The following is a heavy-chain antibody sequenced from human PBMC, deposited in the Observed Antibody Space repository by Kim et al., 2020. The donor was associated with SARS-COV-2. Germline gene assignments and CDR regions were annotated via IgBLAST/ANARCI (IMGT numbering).Heavy chain of an antibody. CDR3: ARTSYGSGSYYQSQGFGY. J-gene: IGHJ4*02. D-gene: IGHD3-10*01. CDR1: GGTFSSYA. Sequence: SVKVSCKASGGTFSSYAISWVRQAPGQGLEWMGGIIPIFGNANYAQKFQGRVTITADESTSTAYMELSSLRSEDTAVYYCARTSYGSGSYYQSQGFGYWGQGTLVTVSS. CDR2: IIPIFGNA. V-gene: IGHV1-69*13.